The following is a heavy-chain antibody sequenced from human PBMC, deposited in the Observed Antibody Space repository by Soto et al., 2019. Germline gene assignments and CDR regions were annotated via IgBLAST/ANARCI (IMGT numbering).Heavy chain of an antibody. Sequence: EVQLLESGGGLVQPGGSLRLSCAASGFTFSSYAMSWVRQAPGKGLEWVSAISGSGGSTYYADSVKGRFTISRDNSKNTLYLQMNSLRAEDTAVYYCAKDRSLGLRRITMVRGVAFDIWGQGTMVTVSS. CDR3: AKDRSLGLRRITMVRGVAFDI. D-gene: IGHD3-10*01. J-gene: IGHJ3*02. CDR1: GFTFSSYA. CDR2: ISGSGGST. V-gene: IGHV3-23*01.